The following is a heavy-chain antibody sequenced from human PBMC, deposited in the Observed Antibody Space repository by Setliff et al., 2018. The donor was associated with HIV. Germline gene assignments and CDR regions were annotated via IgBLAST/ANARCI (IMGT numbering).Heavy chain of an antibody. CDR1: DGSISSQY. V-gene: IGHV4-59*11. J-gene: IGHJ6*02. CDR2: IYYSGNT. CDR3: ARDRPDLYYGMDV. Sequence: SETLSLTCTVSDGSISSQYWSWIRQPPGKGLEWVGSIYYSGNTNYNPSLKSRVTISVDTSKNKLSLKMTSVTAADTAVYYCARDRPDLYYGMDVWGQGTTVTVSS.